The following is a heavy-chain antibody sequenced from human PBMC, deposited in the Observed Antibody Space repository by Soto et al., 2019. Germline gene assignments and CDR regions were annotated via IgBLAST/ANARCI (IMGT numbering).Heavy chain of an antibody. D-gene: IGHD4-17*01. J-gene: IGHJ6*02. CDR3: AKAYGGYPYYYAMDV. V-gene: IGHV3-23*01. Sequence: HPGGSLRLSCAASGFTFSTYAINWVRQAPGKGLEWVSTISGSGTSTYYPETVKGRFTISRDNSTKTLYLQMNSLRAEDTAVYYCAKAYGGYPYYYAMDVWGQGT. CDR2: ISGSGTST. CDR1: GFTFSTYA.